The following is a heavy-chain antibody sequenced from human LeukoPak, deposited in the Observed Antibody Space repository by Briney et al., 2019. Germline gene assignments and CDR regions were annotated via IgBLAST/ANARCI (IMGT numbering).Heavy chain of an antibody. CDR3: ARGVDGYNYFHF. CDR1: GFSISNGYY. Sequence: PSETLSLTXVVSGFSISNGYYWVWIRPPPGRGLEWIGSLYHSDSAYYNTSLRSRVSMSVDMSKNQFSLTLSFVTAADTAVYYCARGVDGYNYFHFWGQGTLVTVSS. J-gene: IGHJ4*02. D-gene: IGHD5-24*01. V-gene: IGHV4-38-2*01. CDR2: LYHSDSA.